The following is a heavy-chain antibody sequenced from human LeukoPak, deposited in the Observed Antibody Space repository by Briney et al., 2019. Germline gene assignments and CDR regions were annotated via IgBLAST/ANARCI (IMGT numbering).Heavy chain of an antibody. CDR1: GFTFSSYA. Sequence: GGSPRLSCAASGFTFSSYAMSWVRQAPGKGLEWVSAISGSGGSTYYADSVKGRFTISRDNSKNTLYLQMNSLRAEDTAVYYCAKSAGLQWELFTLDYWGQGTLVTVSS. D-gene: IGHD1-26*01. V-gene: IGHV3-23*01. CDR3: AKSAGLQWELFTLDY. J-gene: IGHJ4*02. CDR2: ISGSGGST.